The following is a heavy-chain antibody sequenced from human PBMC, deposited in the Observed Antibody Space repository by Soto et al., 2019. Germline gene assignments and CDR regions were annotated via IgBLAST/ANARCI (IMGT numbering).Heavy chain of an antibody. J-gene: IGHJ6*02. D-gene: IGHD6-13*01. CDR1: GDSVSSNSAA. V-gene: IGHV6-1*01. Sequence: SQTLSLTCAISGDSVSSNSAAWNWIRQSPSRGLEWLGRTYYRSKWYNDYAVSVKSRITINPDTSKNQFSLQLNSVTPEDTAVYYCARAEAAAGTGYYYYGMDVWGQGTTVTVSS. CDR3: ARAEAAAGTGYYYYGMDV. CDR2: TYYRSKWYN.